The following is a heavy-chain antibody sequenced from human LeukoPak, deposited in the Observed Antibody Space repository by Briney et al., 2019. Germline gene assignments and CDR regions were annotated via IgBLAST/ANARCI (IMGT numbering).Heavy chain of an antibody. CDR1: GFTFSSYS. Sequence: PGGSLRLSCAASGFTFSSYSMNWVRQAPGKGLEWVSYISSSSSTIYYADSVKGRFTISRDNAKNSLYLQMNSLRAEDTAVYYCARSASYDSTSYYIYYFLDVWGKGTTVTISS. J-gene: IGHJ6*03. CDR2: ISSSSSTI. D-gene: IGHD3-22*01. V-gene: IGHV3-48*01. CDR3: ARSASYDSTSYYIYYFLDV.